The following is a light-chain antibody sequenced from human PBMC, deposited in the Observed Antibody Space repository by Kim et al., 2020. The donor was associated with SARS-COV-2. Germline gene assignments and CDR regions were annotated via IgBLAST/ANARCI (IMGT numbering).Light chain of an antibody. CDR1: QSVLYSSNNKNY. CDR3: QQDNSTWWT. J-gene: IGKJ1*01. CDR2: WAS. V-gene: IGKV4-1*01. Sequence: DIVMTQSPDSLAVSLGERATINCKSSQSVLYSSNNKNYLAWYQQKPGQPPKLLIYWASTRESGVPDRFSGSGSGTDFTLTISSLQAEDVAVYYCQQDNSTWWTFGQGTKVDIK.